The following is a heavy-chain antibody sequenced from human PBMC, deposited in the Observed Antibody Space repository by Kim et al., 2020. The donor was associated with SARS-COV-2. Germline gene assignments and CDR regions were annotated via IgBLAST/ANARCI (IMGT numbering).Heavy chain of an antibody. CDR2: IGTAGDT. CDR3: ARGGNTIFGGRYYGMDV. CDR1: GFTFSSYD. Sequence: GGSLRLSCAASGFTFSSYDMHWVRQATGKGLEWVSAIGTAGDTYYPGSVKGRFTISRENAKNSLYLQMNSLRAGDTAVYYCARGGNTIFGGRYYGMDVWGQGTTVTVSS. J-gene: IGHJ6*02. D-gene: IGHD3-3*01. V-gene: IGHV3-13*04.